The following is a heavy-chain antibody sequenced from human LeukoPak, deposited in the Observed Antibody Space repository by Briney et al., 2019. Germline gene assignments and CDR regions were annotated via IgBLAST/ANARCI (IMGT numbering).Heavy chain of an antibody. J-gene: IGHJ3*02. CDR1: GFTFSNYA. CDR2: ISYDGSNK. Sequence: GGSLRLSCAASGFTFSNYAMHWVRQAPGKGLEWVAVISYDGSNKYYTDSVKGRFTISGDSSKNTLYLQMNSLRAEDTAVYYCARDGGDDAFDIWGQGTMVTVSS. D-gene: IGHD2-15*01. V-gene: IGHV3-30*04. CDR3: ARDGGDDAFDI.